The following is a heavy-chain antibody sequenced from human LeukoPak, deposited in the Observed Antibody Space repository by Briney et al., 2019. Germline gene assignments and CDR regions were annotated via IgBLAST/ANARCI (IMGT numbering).Heavy chain of an antibody. V-gene: IGHV3-21*06. CDR1: GFTFNTYS. Sequence: GGSLRLSCEASGFTFNTYSMNWARQAPGRGLEWVSSIDSSGGYMFYADSVKGRFIISRDNAKDSLYLQMNSLRVEDTAVYYCLRGDRRDYWGQETLVTVSS. CDR2: IDSSGGYM. J-gene: IGHJ4*02. CDR3: LRGDRRDY.